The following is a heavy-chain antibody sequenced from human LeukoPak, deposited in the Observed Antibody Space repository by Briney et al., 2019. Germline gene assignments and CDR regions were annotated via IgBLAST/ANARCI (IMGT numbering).Heavy chain of an antibody. V-gene: IGHV4-34*01. CDR1: GGSFSAYY. Sequence: SETLSLTCAVYGGSFSAYYWNWIRQPPGKGLEWIAKVNHSGRTNFNPSLKSRVSISMDTSKNQFSLKLSSVTAADTAVYYCARGYYYSSGSYLIDYWGQGTLVPVSS. CDR2: VNHSGRT. CDR3: ARGYYYSSGSYLIDY. J-gene: IGHJ4*02. D-gene: IGHD3-10*01.